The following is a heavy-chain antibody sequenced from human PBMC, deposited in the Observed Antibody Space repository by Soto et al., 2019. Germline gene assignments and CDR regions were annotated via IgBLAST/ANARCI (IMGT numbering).Heavy chain of an antibody. D-gene: IGHD2-15*01. J-gene: IGHJ4*02. CDR3: ARDQDTYGQAVFDS. V-gene: IGHV3-74*03. CDR2: VSPDGSST. Sequence: GGSLRLSCETSGFTFTTFWMRWVRQVPGKGLVWVSRVSPDGSSTTYADSVKGRFTISRDNAKNAMFLQMNNLRVDDTALYFCARDQDTYGQAVFDSWGQGTLVTVSS. CDR1: GFTFTTFW.